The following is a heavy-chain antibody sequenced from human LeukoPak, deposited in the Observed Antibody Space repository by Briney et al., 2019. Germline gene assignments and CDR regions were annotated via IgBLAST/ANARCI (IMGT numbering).Heavy chain of an antibody. J-gene: IGHJ6*03. CDR3: AKALRFYYYMDV. D-gene: IGHD3-3*01. CDR2: MSWDGGST. CDR1: GFKFRAFT. Sequence: GGSLRLSCVGSGFKFRAFTMHWVRQAPGKGLEWVSLMSWDGGSTYYADSVNGRFTIYRDNSKNSLYLQMNSLRTEDTALYYCAKALRFYYYMDVWGKGTTVTVSS. V-gene: IGHV3-43*01.